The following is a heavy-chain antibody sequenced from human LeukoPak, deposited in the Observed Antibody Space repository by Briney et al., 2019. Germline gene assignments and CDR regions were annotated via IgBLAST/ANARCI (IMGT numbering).Heavy chain of an antibody. CDR2: INSDGINT. CDR1: GFTFSNYW. D-gene: IGHD6-19*01. J-gene: IGHJ4*02. CDR3: AIWGLRIAVAAFDY. Sequence: SGGSLRLSCAASGFTFSNYWMHWVRQAPGKGLVWVSRINSDGINTSYADSVKGRFTISRDNAKNTLYLQMNSLRAEDTAVYYCAIWGLRIAVAAFDYWGQGTLVTVSS. V-gene: IGHV3-74*01.